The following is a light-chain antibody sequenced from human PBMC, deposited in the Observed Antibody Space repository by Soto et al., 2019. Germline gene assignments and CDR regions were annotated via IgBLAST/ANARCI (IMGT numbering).Light chain of an antibody. Sequence: EIVMTQSPATLSVSPGERATLSCRASQSVSSNLAWYQQKPGQAPRVLIYGASTRATGIPARFSGSGSGTEFTLTISSLQSEDFAVYYCQQYNNRPLTFGQGTPLEIK. CDR3: QQYNNRPLT. J-gene: IGKJ2*01. V-gene: IGKV3-15*01. CDR2: GAS. CDR1: QSVSSN.